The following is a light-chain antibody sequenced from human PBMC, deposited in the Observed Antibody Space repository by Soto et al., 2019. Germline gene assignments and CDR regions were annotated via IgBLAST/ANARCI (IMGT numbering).Light chain of an antibody. Sequence: EIVMTQSPATLSVSPGEGAPLSSRASQRVSRNLAWTQQKPGQAPSLLLYATSTRATGIPGRFSGSGSGTEFTLSISSLQSEDLAVYYCQHYSDWPPRWTFGQGTKVEIK. CDR1: QRVSRN. V-gene: IGKV3-15*01. CDR2: ATS. J-gene: IGKJ1*01. CDR3: QHYSDWPPRWT.